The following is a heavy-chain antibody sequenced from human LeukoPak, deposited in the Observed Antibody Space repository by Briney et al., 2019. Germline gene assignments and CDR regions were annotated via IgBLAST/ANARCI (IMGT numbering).Heavy chain of an antibody. J-gene: IGHJ4*02. CDR3: ARDSVAGSDY. CDR2: IYYSGST. Sequence: SETLSLTCTVSGGSVSSGSYYWGWIRQPPGKGLEWIGYIYYSGSTNYNPSLKSRVTISVDTSKNQFSLKLSSVTAADTAVYYCARDSVAGSDYWGQGTLVTVSS. V-gene: IGHV4-61*01. D-gene: IGHD6-19*01. CDR1: GGSVSSGSYY.